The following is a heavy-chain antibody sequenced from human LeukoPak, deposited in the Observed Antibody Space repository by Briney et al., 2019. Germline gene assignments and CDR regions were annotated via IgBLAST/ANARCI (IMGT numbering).Heavy chain of an antibody. J-gene: IGHJ4*02. CDR1: GGSISSYY. CDR2: IYTSGST. CDR3: ARAAYSSGYSLDY. D-gene: IGHD3-22*01. V-gene: IGHV4-4*07. Sequence: SETLSLTCSVCGGSISSYYWSWIRQPAGKGLEWIGRIYTSGSTNYNPSLKSRVTMSVDTSKNQFSLKLSSVTAADTAVYYCARAAYSSGYSLDYWGQGTLVTVSS.